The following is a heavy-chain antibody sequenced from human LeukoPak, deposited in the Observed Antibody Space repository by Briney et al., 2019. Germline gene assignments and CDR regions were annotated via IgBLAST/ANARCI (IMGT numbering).Heavy chain of an antibody. J-gene: IGHJ6*02. V-gene: IGHV3-30*02. Sequence: GGSLRLSCAASGFTFSSYGMHWVRQAPGKGLEWVAFIRYDGSNRYYADSVKGRFTFSRDNSNNTLYLQMNSLRAEDTAVYYCARVGQAACSGGSCYSHYFYYGMDVWGQGTTVTVSS. CDR1: GFTFSSYG. D-gene: IGHD2-15*01. CDR3: ARVGQAACSGGSCYSHYFYYGMDV. CDR2: IRYDGSNR.